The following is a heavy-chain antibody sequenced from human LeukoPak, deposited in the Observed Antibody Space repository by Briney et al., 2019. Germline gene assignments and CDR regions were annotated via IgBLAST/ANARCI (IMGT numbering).Heavy chain of an antibody. CDR3: AHRKNYYDSSVFDY. J-gene: IGHJ4*02. CDR1: GFSLNTRGVG. V-gene: IGHV2-5*02. CDR2: IYWDDDR. Sequence: SGPTLVNPTQTLTLTCTFSGFSLNTRGVGVGWIRQPPGRALEWLALIYWDDDRRYSPSLKSRLTITKDTSKNEVVLTMTNMDPVDTATYYCAHRKNYYDSSVFDYWVQGTLVTVSS. D-gene: IGHD3-22*01.